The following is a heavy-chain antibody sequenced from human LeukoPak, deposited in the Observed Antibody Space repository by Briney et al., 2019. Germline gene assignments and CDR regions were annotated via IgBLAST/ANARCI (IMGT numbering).Heavy chain of an antibody. J-gene: IGHJ5*02. CDR1: GFPFSNYW. CDR3: ARDGGSSTFDN. V-gene: IGHV3-7*01. CDR2: MKEDGGEI. Sequence: PGGSLRLSCAASGFPFSNYWMSWVRQAPGKGLEWVANMKEDGGEINYVDSVKGRFTISRDNAKNSQYLHMNSLRVDDTAVYYGARDGGSSTFDNWGQGTLATASS. D-gene: IGHD3-16*01.